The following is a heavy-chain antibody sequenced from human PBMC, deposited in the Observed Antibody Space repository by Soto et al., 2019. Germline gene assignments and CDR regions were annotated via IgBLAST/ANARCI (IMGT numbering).Heavy chain of an antibody. CDR1: GYTFTSYD. Sequence: QVQLVQSGAEVKKPGASVKVSCKASGYTFTSYDINWVRQATGQGLEWMGWMNPNSGNTGYAQKFQGRVTMPRNTSISTAYMELSSLRSEHTAVYYCARGLLSNSGPVIDYWGQGTLVTVSS. CDR2: MNPNSGNT. J-gene: IGHJ4*02. CDR3: ARGLLSNSGPVIDY. V-gene: IGHV1-8*01. D-gene: IGHD5-12*01.